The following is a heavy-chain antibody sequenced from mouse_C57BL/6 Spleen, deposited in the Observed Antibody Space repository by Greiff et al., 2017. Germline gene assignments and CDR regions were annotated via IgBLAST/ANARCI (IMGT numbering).Heavy chain of an antibody. D-gene: IGHD1-1*01. J-gene: IGHJ1*03. CDR1: GYTFTSYW. V-gene: IGHV1-69*01. CDR3: ARDYGSSTWYFDV. CDR2: IDPSDSST. Sequence: VQLQQPGAELVLPGASVKLSCKASGYTFTSYWMHWVKQRPGQGLEWIGEIDPSDSSTNYNQKFKGKSTLTVDKSSSTAYMQLSSLTSEDSAVYYCARDYGSSTWYFDVWGTGTTVTVSS.